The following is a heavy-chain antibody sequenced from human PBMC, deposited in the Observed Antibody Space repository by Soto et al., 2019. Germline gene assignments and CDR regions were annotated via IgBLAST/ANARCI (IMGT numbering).Heavy chain of an antibody. J-gene: IGHJ2*01. CDR2: ISSSSNYI. CDR1: RFTFSTYN. Sequence: EVQLVESGGGLVKPGGSLRLSCAASRFTFSTYNMNWVRQAPGKGLEWVSSISSSSNYIYYADSVKGRFTISRDNAKNSPYLHMTSLRAEDTAVYYCARDSVRSWYFDLWGRGTLVTVSS. V-gene: IGHV3-21*01. CDR3: ARDSVRSWYFDL.